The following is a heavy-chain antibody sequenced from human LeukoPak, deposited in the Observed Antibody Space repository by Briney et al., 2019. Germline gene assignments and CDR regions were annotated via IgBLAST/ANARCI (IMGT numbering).Heavy chain of an antibody. CDR1: GYTFTSYD. D-gene: IGHD6-19*01. CDR2: MNPNSGNT. V-gene: IGHV1-8*01. CDR3: AREGGSGWYGVDP. Sequence: ASVKVSCKASGYTFTSYDINWVRQATGQGLEWMGWMNPNSGNTGYAQKFQGRVTMTRDMSTSTVYMELSSLRSEDTAVYYCAREGGSGWYGVDPWGQGTLVTVSS. J-gene: IGHJ5*02.